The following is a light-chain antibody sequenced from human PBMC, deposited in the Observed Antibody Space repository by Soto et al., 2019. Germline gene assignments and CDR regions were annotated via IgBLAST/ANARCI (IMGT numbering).Light chain of an antibody. J-gene: IGLJ2*01. CDR1: SSNIGSNY. Sequence: QSVLTQPPSASGTPGQRVTISCSGSSSNIGSNYVYWYQQLPGTAPKLLIYRNNQRPSAVPDRFSGSKSGTSASLAISGLRSEDEADYYCAAWDHSLSGHVVFGGGIKVTVL. CDR2: RNN. V-gene: IGLV1-47*01. CDR3: AAWDHSLSGHVV.